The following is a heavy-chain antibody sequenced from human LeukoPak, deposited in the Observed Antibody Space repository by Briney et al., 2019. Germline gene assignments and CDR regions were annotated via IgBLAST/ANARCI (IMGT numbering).Heavy chain of an antibody. D-gene: IGHD3-3*01. Sequence: GASVKVSCKASGYTFTSYYMHWVRQAPGQGLEWMGIINPSGGSTSYAQKFQGRVTMTRDTSTSTVYMELSSPRSEDTAVYYCARATSITIFGVVQEYYYYYMDVWGKGTTVTVSS. CDR2: INPSGGST. CDR1: GYTFTSYY. CDR3: ARATSITIFGVVQEYYYYYMDV. V-gene: IGHV1-46*01. J-gene: IGHJ6*03.